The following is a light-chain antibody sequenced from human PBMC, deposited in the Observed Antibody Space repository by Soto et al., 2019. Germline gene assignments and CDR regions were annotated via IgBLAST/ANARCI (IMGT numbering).Light chain of an antibody. Sequence: QSALTQPASVSGSPGQSTTISCTGTSSDVGGYDYVSWYQLHPGKAPKLLIYEVINRPSGVSNRFSGSKSGNTASLTISGLQAEDEADYYCSSYSSSSTLVFGTGTKLTVL. J-gene: IGLJ1*01. CDR3: SSYSSSSTLV. CDR1: SSDVGGYDY. V-gene: IGLV2-14*01. CDR2: EVI.